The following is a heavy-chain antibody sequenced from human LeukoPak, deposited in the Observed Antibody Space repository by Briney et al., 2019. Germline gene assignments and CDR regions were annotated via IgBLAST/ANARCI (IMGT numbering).Heavy chain of an antibody. CDR2: IYYTGST. Sequence: SETLSLTCTVSGGSVSSSTYYWSWIRQPPGKGLEWIGYIYYTGSTNYNPSLKSRLTISVDTPKNQFSLKLSSVTAADTAVYYCARRGGSMRSFDYWGQGTLVTVSS. CDR3: ARRGGSMRSFDY. CDR1: GGSVSSSTYY. V-gene: IGHV4-61*01. J-gene: IGHJ4*02. D-gene: IGHD2-15*01.